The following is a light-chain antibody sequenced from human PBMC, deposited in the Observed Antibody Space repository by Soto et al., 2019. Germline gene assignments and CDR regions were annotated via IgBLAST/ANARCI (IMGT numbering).Light chain of an antibody. J-gene: IGLJ3*02. Sequence: QSVLTQSPSASASLGASVKLTCTLSTGHRAFAIAWHQQQPEKGPRFLMKVNSDGSHSRGDGIPDRFSGSSSGAERYLTISSLQSEDEADYYCQTWGTGISVFGGGTKFTVL. CDR3: QTWGTGISV. V-gene: IGLV4-69*01. CDR1: TGHRAFA. CDR2: VNSDGSH.